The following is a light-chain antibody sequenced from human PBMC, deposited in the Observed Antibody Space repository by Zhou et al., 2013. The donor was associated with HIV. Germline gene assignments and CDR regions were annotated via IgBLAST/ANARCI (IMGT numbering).Light chain of an antibody. Sequence: DIQMTQSPSSVSASVGDRVTMTCRASQGISSWLAWYQQKPGKAPRSLIYAASSLQSGVPSTFSGSGSETDFTLTISSLQPEDFATYYCQQSSTTEWTFGQGTKVEMK. CDR3: QQSSTTEWT. CDR2: AAS. CDR1: QGISSW. V-gene: IGKV1-12*01. J-gene: IGKJ1*01.